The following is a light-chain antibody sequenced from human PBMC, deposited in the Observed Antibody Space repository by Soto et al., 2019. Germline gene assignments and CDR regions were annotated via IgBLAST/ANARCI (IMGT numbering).Light chain of an antibody. Sequence: QSVLTQPASVSGSTGQSITISCTGSSSDIGAYDYVSWYQQRPVKAPKLMIFDVTNRPSGVSDRFSGSKSGNTASLTISGLQTEDEADYYCSSYTSSSTPYLFGTGTKLTVL. CDR2: DVT. CDR1: SSDIGAYDY. CDR3: SSYTSSSTPYL. V-gene: IGLV2-14*01. J-gene: IGLJ1*01.